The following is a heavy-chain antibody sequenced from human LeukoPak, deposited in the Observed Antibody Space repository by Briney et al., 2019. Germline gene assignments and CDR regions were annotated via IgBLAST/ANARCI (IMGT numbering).Heavy chain of an antibody. D-gene: IGHD2-21*02. CDR1: GFTFTSSA. J-gene: IGHJ4*02. V-gene: IGHV1-58*01. CDR3: AAVAATAAVYYFDY. CDR2: IVVGSGNT. Sequence: ASVKVSCKASGFTFTSSAVQWVRQARGQRLEWIGWIVVGSGNTNYAQKFQERVTITRDMSTSTAYMELSSLRSEDTAVYYCAAVAATAAVYYFDYWGQGTLVTASS.